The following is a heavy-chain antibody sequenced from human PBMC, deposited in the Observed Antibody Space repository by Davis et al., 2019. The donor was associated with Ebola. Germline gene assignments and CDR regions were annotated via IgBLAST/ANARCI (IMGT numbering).Heavy chain of an antibody. CDR3: ARGNYGMDV. Sequence: PGGSLRLSCAASGFTFSSYGMHWVRQAPGKGLEWVAVIWYDGSNKYYADSVKGRFTISRDNAKDTLYLQMNSLRVEDTAVYYCARGNYGMDVWGQGTTVTISS. CDR2: IWYDGSNK. V-gene: IGHV3-33*01. J-gene: IGHJ6*02. CDR1: GFTFSSYG.